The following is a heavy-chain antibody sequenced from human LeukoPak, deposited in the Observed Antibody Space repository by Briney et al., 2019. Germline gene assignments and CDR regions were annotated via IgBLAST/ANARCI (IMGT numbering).Heavy chain of an antibody. V-gene: IGHV4-39*01. CDR2: IYYSGST. J-gene: IGHJ4*02. CDR1: GGSISSSSYY. Sequence: SETLSLTCTVSGGSISSSSYYWGWIRQPPGKGLEWIGSIYYSGSTYYDPSLKSRVTISVDTSKNQFSLKLSSVTAADTAVYYCARQGGRITIFGVVIGYFDYWGQETLVTVSS. CDR3: ARQGGRITIFGVVIGYFDY. D-gene: IGHD3-3*01.